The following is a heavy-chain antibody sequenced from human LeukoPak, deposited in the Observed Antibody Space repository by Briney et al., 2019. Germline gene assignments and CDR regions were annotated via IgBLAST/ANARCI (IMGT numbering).Heavy chain of an antibody. J-gene: IGHJ4*02. CDR2: ISVSGGST. V-gene: IGHV3-23*01. CDR3: AKAHSTSWYHSFDY. Sequence: GGSLRLSCAASGFTFSSNAMSWVRQAPGKGLEWVSAISVSGGSTYYADSVKGRFTISRDNSKNTLYLQMDSLRAEDTAVYYCAKAHSTSWYHSFDYWGQGALVTVSS. D-gene: IGHD2-2*01. CDR1: GFTFSSNA.